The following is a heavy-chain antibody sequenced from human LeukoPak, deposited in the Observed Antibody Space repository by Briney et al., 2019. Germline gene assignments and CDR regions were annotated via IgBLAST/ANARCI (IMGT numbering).Heavy chain of an antibody. J-gene: IGHJ6*03. V-gene: IGHV4-39*01. CDR2: IYYSGST. Sequence: SETLSLTCTVSGGSIISSSYYWGWIRQPPGKGLEWIGSIYYSGSTYYNPSLKSRVTISVDTSKNQFSLKLSSVTAADTAVYYCARQVRKVYYMDVWGKGTTVTISS. CDR3: ARQVRKVYYMDV. CDR1: GGSIISSSYY.